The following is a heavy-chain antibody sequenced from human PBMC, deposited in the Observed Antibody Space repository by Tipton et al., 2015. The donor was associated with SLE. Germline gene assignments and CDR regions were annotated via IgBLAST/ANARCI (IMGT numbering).Heavy chain of an antibody. CDR2: VYYSGST. V-gene: IGHV4-59*01. CDR3: ARGEMDVFDI. Sequence: TLSLTCTVSGGSISSYYWSWIRQSPGKGMEWIGYVYYSGSTNHNPSLKSRVTISVDTSKNQFSLKLSSVTAADTAVYYCARGEMDVFDIWGQGTVVTVSS. CDR1: GGSISSYY. J-gene: IGHJ3*02.